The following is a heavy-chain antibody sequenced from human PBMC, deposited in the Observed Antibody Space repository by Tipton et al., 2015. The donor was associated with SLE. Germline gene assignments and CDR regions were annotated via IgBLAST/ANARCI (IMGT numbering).Heavy chain of an antibody. Sequence: TLSLTCTVSGGSISSHYWSWIRQPPGKGLEWIGYIYYSGSTNYNPSLKSRVTISEDTSMNQFSLKLSSVTAADTAVYYCARDGGGIAAFDIWGQGTMVTVSS. CDR1: GGSISSHY. D-gene: IGHD6-13*01. CDR3: ARDGGGIAAFDI. V-gene: IGHV4-59*11. CDR2: IYYSGST. J-gene: IGHJ3*02.